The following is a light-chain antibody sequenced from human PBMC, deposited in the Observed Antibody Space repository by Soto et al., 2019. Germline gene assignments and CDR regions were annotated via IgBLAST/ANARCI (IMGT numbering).Light chain of an antibody. CDR1: QGISSY. CDR3: QHYNSYSEA. J-gene: IGKJ1*01. Sequence: DIQMTQSPSSVSASVGDRVTITCRASQGISSYLNWYQQKPGKAPKLLIYKASTLKSGVPSRFGGSGSGTEFTLTISSLQPDDFATYYCQHYNSYSEAFGQGTKVDI. V-gene: IGKV1-5*03. CDR2: KAS.